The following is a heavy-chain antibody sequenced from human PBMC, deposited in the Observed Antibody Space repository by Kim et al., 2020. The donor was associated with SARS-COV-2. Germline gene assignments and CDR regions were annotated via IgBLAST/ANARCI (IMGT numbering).Heavy chain of an antibody. CDR3: AGDVRYYDYMDV. Sequence: NYNPPLKSRVTISVDTSKNQFSRKLSSGTAADTAVYYCAGDVRYYDYMDVWGKGTTVTVSS. V-gene: IGHV4-59*01. J-gene: IGHJ6*03.